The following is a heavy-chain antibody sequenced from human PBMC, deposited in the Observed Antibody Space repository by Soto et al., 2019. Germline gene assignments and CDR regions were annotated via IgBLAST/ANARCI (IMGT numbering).Heavy chain of an antibody. Sequence: QVQLVQSGAEVKKPGASVKVSCKASGYTFTSYDINWVRQATGQGLEWMGWMNPNSGNTGYAQKFQGRVTMTRTTAISTAYMELSSLRSEDTAVYYCARGKQQLALTRYYYGMDVWGQGTTVTVSS. D-gene: IGHD6-13*01. CDR3: ARGKQQLALTRYYYGMDV. CDR2: MNPNSGNT. V-gene: IGHV1-8*01. J-gene: IGHJ6*02. CDR1: GYTFTSYD.